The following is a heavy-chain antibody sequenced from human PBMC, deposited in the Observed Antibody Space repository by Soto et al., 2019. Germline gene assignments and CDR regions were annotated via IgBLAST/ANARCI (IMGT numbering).Heavy chain of an antibody. CDR2: IYHSGST. CDR3: ARYYDILTGYNYFDY. CDR1: GYSISSGYY. D-gene: IGHD3-9*01. V-gene: IGHV4-38-2*01. Sequence: SETLSLTCAVSGYSISSGYYWGWIRQPPGKGLEWIGSIYHSGSTYYNPSLKSRVTISVDTSKNQFSLKLSSVTAADTAVYYCARYYDILTGYNYFDYWGQGTLVTVSS. J-gene: IGHJ4*02.